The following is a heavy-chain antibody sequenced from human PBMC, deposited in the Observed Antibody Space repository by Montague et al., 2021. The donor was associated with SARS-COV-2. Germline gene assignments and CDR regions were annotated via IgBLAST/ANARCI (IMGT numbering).Heavy chain of an antibody. V-gene: IGHV4-59*01. CDR2: IYSTGNT. D-gene: IGHD2/OR15-2a*01. Sequence: SETLSLTCTVSGGSISSYFWSWIRQSPGKRLEWIGNIYSTGNTNYYPSLKSRVTISVDTSKNQFSLKLSSVTAADTAVYYCARDSPAIGVPYFDLWGRGSLGTVSS. J-gene: IGHJ2*01. CDR3: ARDSPAIGVPYFDL. CDR1: GGSISSYF.